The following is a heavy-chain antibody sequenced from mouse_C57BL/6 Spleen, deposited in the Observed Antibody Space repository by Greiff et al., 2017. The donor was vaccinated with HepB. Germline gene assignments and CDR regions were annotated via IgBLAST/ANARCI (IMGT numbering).Heavy chain of an antibody. CDR3: LRGEGSSGYYWYFDV. V-gene: IGHV10-3*01. CDR2: IRSKSSNYAT. CDR1: GFTFNTYA. J-gene: IGHJ1*03. D-gene: IGHD3-2*02. Sequence: EVQLVESGGGLVQPKGSLKLSCAASGFTFNTYAMHWVRQAPGKGLEWVARIRSKSSNYATYYADSVKDRFTISRDDSQSMLYLQMNNLKTEDTAMYYWLRGEGSSGYYWYFDVWGTGTTVTVSS.